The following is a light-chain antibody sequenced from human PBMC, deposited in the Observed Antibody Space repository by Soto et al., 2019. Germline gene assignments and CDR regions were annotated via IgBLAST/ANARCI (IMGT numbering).Light chain of an antibody. CDR3: QSYDSSMSVV. CDR2: GNI. CDR1: SSNIGAGYD. J-gene: IGLJ2*01. Sequence: QAVVTQPPSVSGAPGQRVTISCTGSSSNIGAGYDVHWYQQLPGTAPELLIYGNINRPSGVPDRFSGSKSGTSASLAITGLQAEDEADYYCQSYDSSMSVVFGGGTKLTVL. V-gene: IGLV1-40*01.